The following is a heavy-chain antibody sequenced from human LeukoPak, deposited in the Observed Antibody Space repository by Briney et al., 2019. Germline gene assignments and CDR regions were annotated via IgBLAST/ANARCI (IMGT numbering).Heavy chain of an antibody. CDR2: ISSSGSTI. Sequence: QPGGSLRLSCAASGFTIGTYWMNWVRQAPGRGLEWVSYISSSGSTIYYADSVKGRFTISRDNAKNSLYLQMNSLRAEDTAVYYCAELGITMIGGVWGKGTTVTISS. CDR1: GFTIGTYW. V-gene: IGHV3-48*03. CDR3: AELGITMIGGV. J-gene: IGHJ6*04. D-gene: IGHD3-10*02.